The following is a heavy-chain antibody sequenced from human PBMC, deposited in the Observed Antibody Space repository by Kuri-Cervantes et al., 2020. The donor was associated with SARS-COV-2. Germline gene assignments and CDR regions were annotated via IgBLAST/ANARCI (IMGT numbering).Heavy chain of an antibody. V-gene: IGHV4-39*01. J-gene: IGHJ4*02. Sequence: GSLRLSCTVSGGSISSSSYYWGWIRQPPGKGLEWIGSIYYSGSTYYNPSLKSRVTISVDTSKNQFSLKLSSVTAADTAVYYCARQGPSYFDYWGQGTLVTVSS. CDR2: IYYSGST. CDR3: ARQGPSYFDY. CDR1: GGSISSSSYY.